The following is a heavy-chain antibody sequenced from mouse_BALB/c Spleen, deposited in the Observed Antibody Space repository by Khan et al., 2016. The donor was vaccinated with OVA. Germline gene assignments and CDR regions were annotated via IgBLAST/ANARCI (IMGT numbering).Heavy chain of an antibody. Sequence: VQLQQSGAELAKPGASVKMSCKASGYTFTSYWMHWVKQRPGQGLEWIGYINPATGYTEYNQRFKDKATLTADKSSSTAYMKLNSLPSEDSAVFYCTDHGSSAAWLTYWGQGTLVTVSA. CDR3: TDHGSSAAWLTY. V-gene: IGHV1-7*01. J-gene: IGHJ3*01. CDR1: GYTFTSYW. D-gene: IGHD1-1*01. CDR2: INPATGYT.